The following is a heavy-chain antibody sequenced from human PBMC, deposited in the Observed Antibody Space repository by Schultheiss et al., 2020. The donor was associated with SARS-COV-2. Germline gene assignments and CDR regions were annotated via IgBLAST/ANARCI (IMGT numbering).Heavy chain of an antibody. CDR3: ARDRRCSGGSCYERIYGMDV. J-gene: IGHJ6*02. Sequence: SETLSLTCAVSGDSISSGDYYWSWIRQHPGKGLEWMGEINHSGSTNYNPSLKSRVTISVDTSKNQFSLKLSSVTAADTAVYYCARDRRCSGGSCYERIYGMDVWGQGTTVTVSS. CDR2: INHSGST. D-gene: IGHD2-15*01. CDR1: GDSISSGDYY. V-gene: IGHV4-31*11.